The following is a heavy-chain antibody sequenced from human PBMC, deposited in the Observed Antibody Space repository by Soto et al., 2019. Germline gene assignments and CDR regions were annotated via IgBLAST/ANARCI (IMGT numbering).Heavy chain of an antibody. CDR1: GFTFTSYW. Sequence: EVQLVESGGGLVQPGGSLRLSCAASGFTFTSYWMSWFRQAPGKGLEWVANIKEDGSEKYYVDSVKGRFTISRDNAKNSLYLQMNSLRGEDTAVYYCARASRRGIADDYWGQGTLVTVSS. J-gene: IGHJ4*02. CDR3: ARASRRGIADDY. V-gene: IGHV3-7*04. D-gene: IGHD6-13*01. CDR2: IKEDGSEK.